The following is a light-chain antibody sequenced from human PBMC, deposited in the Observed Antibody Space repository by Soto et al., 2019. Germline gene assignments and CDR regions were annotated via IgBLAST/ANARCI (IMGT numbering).Light chain of an antibody. V-gene: IGKV1-5*01. CDR3: QQYNNFPFT. CDR2: DAS. CDR1: QSLSSW. Sequence: DIQMTQSPSTLSASVGDRVTITCRASQSLSSWLAWYQQKPGKAPKLLIYDASILESGVPSRFSGSGSGTEFTLTISSLQPDDFATYYCQQYNNFPFTFGGGTKVEIK. J-gene: IGKJ4*01.